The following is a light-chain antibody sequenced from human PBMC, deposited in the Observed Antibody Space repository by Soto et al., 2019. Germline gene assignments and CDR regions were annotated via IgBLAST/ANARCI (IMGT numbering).Light chain of an antibody. J-gene: IGLJ2*01. CDR3: SSYTGSSTNTVV. V-gene: IGLV1-40*01. CDR2: GNN. CDR1: SSNIGAGYD. Sequence: QSVLTQPPSMSGAPGQRITISCTGSSSNIGAGYDVHWYQQLPGTAPKLLIFGNNNRPSGVPDRFSGSKSGNTASLTISGLQAEDEAEYYCSSYTGSSTNTVVFGGGTQLTVL.